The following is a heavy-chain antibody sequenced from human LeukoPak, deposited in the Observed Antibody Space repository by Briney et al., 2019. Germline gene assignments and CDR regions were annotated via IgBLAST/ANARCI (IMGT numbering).Heavy chain of an antibody. J-gene: IGHJ5*02. CDR1: GGSISSYY. V-gene: IGHV4-59*01. CDR2: IYYSGSN. CDR3: ARAAPRYSSANWFDP. Sequence: SETLSLTCTVSGGSISSYYWSWLRQPPGKGLEWIGYIYYSGSNNYNPSLKSRVTISVDTSKNQFSLKLSSVTAADTAVYYCARAAPRYSSANWFDPWGQGTLVTVSS. D-gene: IGHD6-19*01.